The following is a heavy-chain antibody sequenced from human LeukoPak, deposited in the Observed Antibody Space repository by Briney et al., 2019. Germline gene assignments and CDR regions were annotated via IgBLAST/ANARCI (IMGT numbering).Heavy chain of an antibody. CDR3: AKSYDNSRFYPY. CDR1: GFTFSTFA. Sequence: GGLRLSCAASGFTFSTFAMSWVRQTPGKGLEWVSVISGGGGSTDYADSVKGRFTVSRDNSKNTLYLQMDSLTVEDTAVYYCAKSYDNSRFYPYWGQGTLVTVSS. CDR2: ISGGGGST. J-gene: IGHJ4*02. D-gene: IGHD3-22*01. V-gene: IGHV3-23*01.